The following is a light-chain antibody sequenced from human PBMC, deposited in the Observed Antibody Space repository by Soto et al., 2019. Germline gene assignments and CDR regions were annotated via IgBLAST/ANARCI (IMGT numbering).Light chain of an antibody. J-gene: IGLJ1*01. CDR2: ENN. CDR3: QSYDSSLSGYV. Sequence: QSVLTQPPSVSEAPGQRVTISCTGSSSNIGAGYEAHWYQQVPGTAPKLLIYENNNRPSGVPDQFSGSKSGTSASLAITGLQAEDEAEYYRQSYDSSLSGYVFGTGTKLTVL. V-gene: IGLV1-40*01. CDR1: SSNIGAGYE.